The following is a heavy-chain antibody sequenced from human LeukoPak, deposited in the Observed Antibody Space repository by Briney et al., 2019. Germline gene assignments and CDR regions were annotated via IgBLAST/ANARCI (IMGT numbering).Heavy chain of an antibody. J-gene: IGHJ4*02. Sequence: SETLSLTCTVSGYSISNGYYWGWIRQPPGKGLEWVGSIYHRGSTYYNPSLRSRVTISLDRSKKKFSLKLNSVTAADTAVYYCARIAVVGPYGDYWGQGTLVTVSS. V-gene: IGHV4-38-2*02. CDR2: IYHRGST. D-gene: IGHD1-26*01. CDR3: ARIAVVGPYGDY. CDR1: GYSISNGYY.